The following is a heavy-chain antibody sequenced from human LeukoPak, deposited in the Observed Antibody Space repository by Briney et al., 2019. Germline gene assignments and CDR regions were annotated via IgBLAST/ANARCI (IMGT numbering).Heavy chain of an antibody. CDR3: ARGVYSGSYFSY. D-gene: IGHD1-26*01. V-gene: IGHV4-4*09. Sequence: SETLSLTCTVSGGSISSYCWSWVRQPPGKGLEWIGYIYPSGSTDYNPSLKSRVTISVDTSKNQFSLKLSSVTAADTAVYYCARGVYSGSYFSYWGQGTLVTVSS. CDR1: GGSISSYC. J-gene: IGHJ4*02. CDR2: IYPSGST.